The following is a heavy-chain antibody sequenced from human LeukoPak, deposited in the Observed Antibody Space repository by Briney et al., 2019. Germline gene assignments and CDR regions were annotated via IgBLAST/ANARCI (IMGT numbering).Heavy chain of an antibody. Sequence: GRSLRLSCAASGFTFSSYGKHWVRQAPGKGLEWVAVISYDGSNKYYADSVKGRFTISRDNSKNTLYLQMNSLRTEDTAVYYCAKDRHCSSTGCPLAWYFDLWGRGTLVTVSS. D-gene: IGHD2-2*01. J-gene: IGHJ2*01. V-gene: IGHV3-30*18. CDR3: AKDRHCSSTGCPLAWYFDL. CDR2: ISYDGSNK. CDR1: GFTFSSYG.